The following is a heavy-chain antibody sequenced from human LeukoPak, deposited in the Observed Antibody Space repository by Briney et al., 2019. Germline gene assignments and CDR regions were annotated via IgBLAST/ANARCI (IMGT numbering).Heavy chain of an antibody. CDR2: IYSGGST. Sequence: PGGSLRLSCAAPGFTVSTYYMTWVRQAPGKGLECVSEIYSGGSTYYADSVKGRFTVSRDNSKNTLYLQMNSLRAEDTAMYYCARGLGYCTSTTCLLPFDYWGQGTLVTVSS. CDR1: GFTVSTYY. J-gene: IGHJ4*02. D-gene: IGHD2-2*01. CDR3: ARGLGYCTSTTCLLPFDY. V-gene: IGHV3-53*01.